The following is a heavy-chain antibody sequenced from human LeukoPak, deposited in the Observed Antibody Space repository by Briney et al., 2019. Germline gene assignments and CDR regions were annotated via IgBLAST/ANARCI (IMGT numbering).Heavy chain of an antibody. V-gene: IGHV1-24*01. CDR2: FDPEDGET. Sequence: ASVKVSCKVSGYTLTELSMHWVRQAPGKGLEWMGSFDPEDGETIYAQKFQGRVTMTEDTSTDTAYMELSSLRSEDTAVYYCATDLMRHYYYYYMDVWGKGTTVTVSS. J-gene: IGHJ6*03. CDR3: ATDLMRHYYYYYMDV. D-gene: IGHD2-8*01. CDR1: GYTLTELS.